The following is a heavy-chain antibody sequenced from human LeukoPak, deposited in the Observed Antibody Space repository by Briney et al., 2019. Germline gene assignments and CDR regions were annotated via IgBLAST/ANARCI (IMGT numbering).Heavy chain of an antibody. CDR1: RFTFSNYA. Sequence: GGSLRLSCGASRFTFSNYAMTWVRQAPGKGLEWVSYISSSGTTISYAQSVKGRFTITRDNAQNSLTLHMNTLRADDTAVYYCAKDGGTHFDHWGQGTLVTVSS. J-gene: IGHJ4*02. D-gene: IGHD1-26*01. CDR2: ISSSGTTI. CDR3: AKDGGTHFDH. V-gene: IGHV3-48*01.